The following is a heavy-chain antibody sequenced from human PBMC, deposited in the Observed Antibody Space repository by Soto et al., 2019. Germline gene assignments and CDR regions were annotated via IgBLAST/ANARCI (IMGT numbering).Heavy chain of an antibody. CDR1: GYSISSGYY. D-gene: IGHD3-22*01. V-gene: IGHV4-38-2*01. CDR3: ARISGYYLNWFDP. J-gene: IGHJ5*02. Sequence: SETLSLTCAVSGYSISSGYYWGWIRQPPGKGLEWIGSIYHSGSTYYNPSLKSRVTISVDTSKNQFSLKLSSVTAADTAVYYCARISGYYLNWFDPWGQGTLVTVSS. CDR2: IYHSGST.